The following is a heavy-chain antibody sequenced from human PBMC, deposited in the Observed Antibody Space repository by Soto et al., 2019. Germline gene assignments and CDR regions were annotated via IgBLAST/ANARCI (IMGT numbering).Heavy chain of an antibody. CDR2: IKQDGSEK. J-gene: IGHJ6*03. CDR3: ARDISYGDHPLLYYYYMDV. Sequence: PGGSLRLSCAASGFTFSSYWMSWVRQAPGKGLEWVANIKQDGSEKYYVDSVKGRFTISRDNAKNSLYLQMNSLRAEDTAVYYCARDISYGDHPLLYYYYMDVWGKGTTVTVSS. V-gene: IGHV3-7*01. D-gene: IGHD4-17*01. CDR1: GFTFSSYW.